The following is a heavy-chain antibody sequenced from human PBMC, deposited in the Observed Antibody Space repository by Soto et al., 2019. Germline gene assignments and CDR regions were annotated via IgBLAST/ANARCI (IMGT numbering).Heavy chain of an antibody. Sequence: SETLSLTCTVSGGSISSGDFYWSWIRQPPGRGLEWIGYISYSGSTYYNTSLKSRATISVDTSKNQFSLKLNSVTAADTAVYYCARRGPTGGSYKYNWFDPWGQGTLVTVSS. D-gene: IGHD2-15*01. CDR1: GGSISSGDFY. CDR2: ISYSGST. CDR3: ARRGPTGGSYKYNWFDP. J-gene: IGHJ5*02. V-gene: IGHV4-30-4*01.